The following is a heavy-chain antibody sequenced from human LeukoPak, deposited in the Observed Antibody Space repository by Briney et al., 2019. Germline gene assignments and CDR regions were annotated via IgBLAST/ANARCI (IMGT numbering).Heavy chain of an antibody. CDR3: AKDSGEYSGYDYVRPHYDYYYYGMDI. V-gene: IGHV3-30*18. J-gene: IGHJ6*02. CDR2: ISSDGSNK. D-gene: IGHD5-12*01. Sequence: PGRSLRLSCAASGFTFSSYGMHWVRQAPGKGLEWVAVISSDGSNKYYADSVKGRFTISRDKSKNTLYLHLNSLRAEDTAVYFCAKDSGEYSGYDYVRPHYDYYYYGMDIWGQGTTVTVAS. CDR1: GFTFSSYG.